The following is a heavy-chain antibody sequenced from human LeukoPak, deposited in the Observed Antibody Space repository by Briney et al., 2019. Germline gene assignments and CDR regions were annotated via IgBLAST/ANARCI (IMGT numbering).Heavy chain of an antibody. D-gene: IGHD1-26*01. CDR2: IYPGDSDT. J-gene: IGHJ6*03. V-gene: IGHV5-51*01. CDR1: GYSFTSDW. Sequence: GESLKISCKGSGYSFTSDWIGWVRQMPGKGLEWMGIIYPGDSDTRYSPSFQGQVTISADKSISTAYLQWSSLKASDTAMYYCASNRGSYCYYMDVWGKGTTVTVSS. CDR3: ASNRGSYCYYMDV.